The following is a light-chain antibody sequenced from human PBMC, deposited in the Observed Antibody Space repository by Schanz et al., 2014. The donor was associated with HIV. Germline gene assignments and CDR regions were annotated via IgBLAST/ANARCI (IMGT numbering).Light chain of an antibody. V-gene: IGLV1-44*01. CDR1: SSNIGSNT. J-gene: IGLJ3*02. CDR3: ATWVDRLNGWV. CDR2: ATL. Sequence: QAVVTQPPSASGTPGQRVTISCSGSSSNIGSNTVNWYQHLPGSAPQLLIYATLQRPSGVPDRFSGSGSGTSASLAISGLRSEDEADYYCATWVDRLNGWVFGGGTKLTVL.